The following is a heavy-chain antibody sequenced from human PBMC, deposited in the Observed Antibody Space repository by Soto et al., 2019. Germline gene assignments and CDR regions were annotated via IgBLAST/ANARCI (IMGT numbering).Heavy chain of an antibody. Sequence: ASVKVSCKASGYTFTSYAISWVRQAPGQGLERMGWISAYNSNTIYAQKFQGRLAMTTDTPTSTAYMELGSLRSDDTAVYYCARDDGLLTGYLSSFDYWGQGTQVTVSS. J-gene: IGHJ4*02. CDR1: GYTFTSYA. D-gene: IGHD3-9*01. CDR2: ISAYNSNT. V-gene: IGHV1-18*01. CDR3: ARDDGLLTGYLSSFDY.